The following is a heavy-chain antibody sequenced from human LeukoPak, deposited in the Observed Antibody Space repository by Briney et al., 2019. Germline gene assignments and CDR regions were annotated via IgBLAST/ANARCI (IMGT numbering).Heavy chain of an antibody. V-gene: IGHV1-18*01. CDR3: AREDDRSFGAYDC. CDR1: NYTFSDYD. Sequence: GSVRVSCKASNYTFSDYDVTWVRQAPGQGLEWMGWVSKYTGNADYAPKFQGRVSMTTDTSTRTAYMELRGLRPDDTAVYFCAREDDRSFGAYDCCGQGTMVSVS. D-gene: IGHD4-17*01. CDR2: VSKYTGNA. J-gene: IGHJ4*02.